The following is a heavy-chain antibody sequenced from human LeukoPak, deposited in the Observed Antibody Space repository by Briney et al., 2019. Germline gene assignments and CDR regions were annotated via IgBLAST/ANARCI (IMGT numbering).Heavy chain of an antibody. CDR1: GYTFTSYG. D-gene: IGHD3-3*01. Sequence: GASVKVSCKASGYTFTSYGISWVRQAPGQGLEWMGWISAYNGNTNYAQKLQGRVTMTTDTSTSTAYMELRSRRSDATAVYYCARDWYPYYDFWSGYLNWFDPWGQGTLVTVSS. CDR3: ARDWYPYYDFWSGYLNWFDP. V-gene: IGHV1-18*01. CDR2: ISAYNGNT. J-gene: IGHJ5*02.